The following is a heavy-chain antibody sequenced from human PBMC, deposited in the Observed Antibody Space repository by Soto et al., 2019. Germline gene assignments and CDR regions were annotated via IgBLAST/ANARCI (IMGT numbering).Heavy chain of an antibody. J-gene: IGHJ4*02. CDR1: GDSISTGYY. D-gene: IGHD6-6*01. CDR2: IYHSGTT. CDR3: SSSSIAARHADDY. Sequence: PSETLSLTCAVSGDSISTGYYWAWIRQPPGKRLEWIGSIYHSGTTYYNPSLKSRVTISVDTSKNQFSLRLSSVTAADTAVYYCSSSSIAARHADDYRGQGTEVTVSS. V-gene: IGHV4-38-2*01.